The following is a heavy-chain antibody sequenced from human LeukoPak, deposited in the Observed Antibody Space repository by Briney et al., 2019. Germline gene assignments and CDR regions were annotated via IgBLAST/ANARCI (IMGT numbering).Heavy chain of an antibody. D-gene: IGHD6-19*01. CDR2: IYYSGST. V-gene: IGHV4-39*07. CDR1: GGSISSSSYY. J-gene: IGHJ4*02. Sequence: SETLSLTCTVSGGSISSSSYYWGWIRQPPGKGLEWIGSIYYSGSTYYNPSLKSRVTISVDTSKNQFSLKLSSVTAADTAVYYCARVPVTGRIDYWGQGTLVTVSS. CDR3: ARVPVTGRIDY.